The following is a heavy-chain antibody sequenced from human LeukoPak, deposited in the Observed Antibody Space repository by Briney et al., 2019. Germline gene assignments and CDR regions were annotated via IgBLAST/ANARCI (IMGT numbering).Heavy chain of an antibody. J-gene: IGHJ5*02. CDR2: IIPIFGTA. CDR1: GGTFSSYA. CDR3: ARVPCSGGSCYSGESLDNWFDP. V-gene: IGHV1-69*05. Sequence: SVKVSCKASGGTFSSYAISWVRQAPGRGLEWMGRIIPIFGTANYAQKFQGRVTITTDESTSTAYMELSSLRSEDTAVYYCARVPCSGGSCYSGESLDNWFDPWGQGTLVTVSS. D-gene: IGHD2-15*01.